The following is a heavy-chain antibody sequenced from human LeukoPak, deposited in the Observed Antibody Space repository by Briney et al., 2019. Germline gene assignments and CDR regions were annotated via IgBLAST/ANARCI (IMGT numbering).Heavy chain of an antibody. CDR1: GFTFSSYS. J-gene: IGHJ4*02. CDR3: AMDSYGPDDY. V-gene: IGHV3-7*04. D-gene: IGHD3-16*01. CDR2: IKKDGSEK. Sequence: GGSLRLSCAASGFTFSSYSMNWVRQAPGKGLEWVAHIKKDGSEKNYVDSVKGRFTISRDNTKNSVYLRMNSLRGEDTGVYYCAMDSYGPDDYWGQGTLVTVSS.